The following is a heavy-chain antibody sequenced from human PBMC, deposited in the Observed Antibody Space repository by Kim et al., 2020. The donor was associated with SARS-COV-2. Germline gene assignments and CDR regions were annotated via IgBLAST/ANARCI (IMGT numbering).Heavy chain of an antibody. Sequence: SETLSLTCTVSGGSISNYYWSWIRQPPGRGLEWIGYIYYSGSTNYNPSLKSRVTISVDTSKNQFSLKLNSVTAADTALDYCARVPGGYYNPASFDYWGQG. CDR2: IYYSGST. D-gene: IGHD3-9*01. CDR3: ARVPGGYYNPASFDY. CDR1: GGSISNYY. J-gene: IGHJ4*02. V-gene: IGHV4-59*01.